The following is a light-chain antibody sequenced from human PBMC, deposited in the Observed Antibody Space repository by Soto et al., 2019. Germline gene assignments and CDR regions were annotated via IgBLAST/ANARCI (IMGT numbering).Light chain of an antibody. CDR3: QHYGNSPPFT. CDR2: GAS. J-gene: IGKJ2*01. V-gene: IGKV3-20*01. CDR1: QSVSSSY. Sequence: EIVLTQSPGTLSLSPGERATLSCRASQSVSSSYLAWYQQKPGQAPRLLIYGASSRATGIPVRFSGSGSVTDFTLTISRLELEDFAVYFCQHYGNSPPFTFGQWTKVEIK.